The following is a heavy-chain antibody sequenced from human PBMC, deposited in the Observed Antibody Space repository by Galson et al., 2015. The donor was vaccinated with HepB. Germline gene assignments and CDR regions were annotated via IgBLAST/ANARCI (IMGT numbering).Heavy chain of an antibody. CDR1: GFTFSSYW. CDR3: ARGYYGSGSYGLFDY. CDR2: INSDGSST. J-gene: IGHJ4*02. Sequence: SLRLSCAASGFTFSSYWMHWVRQAPGKGLVWVSRINSDGSSTSYEDSVKGRFTISRDNAKNTLYLQMNSLRVEDTAVYYCARGYYGSGSYGLFDYWGQGTLVTVSS. V-gene: IGHV3-74*01. D-gene: IGHD3-10*01.